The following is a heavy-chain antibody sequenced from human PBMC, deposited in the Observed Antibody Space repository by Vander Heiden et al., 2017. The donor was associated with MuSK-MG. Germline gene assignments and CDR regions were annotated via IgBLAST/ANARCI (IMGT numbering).Heavy chain of an antibody. J-gene: IGHJ6*03. CDR2: IYTSGST. Sequence: QVQLQESGPGLVKPSETLSLTCTVSGGSITSYYWSWIRQPAGKGLEWIGRIYTSGSTNYNPSLKSRVTMSVDTSKNQFSLKLSSVTAADTAVYHCARGCRGDCYWPYYYKMDVWGEGTTVTVSS. D-gene: IGHD2-21*02. CDR1: GGSITSYY. V-gene: IGHV4-4*07. CDR3: ARGCRGDCYWPYYYKMDV.